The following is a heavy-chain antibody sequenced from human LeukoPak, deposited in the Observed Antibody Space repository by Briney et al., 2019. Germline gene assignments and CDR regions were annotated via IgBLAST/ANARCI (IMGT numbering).Heavy chain of an antibody. J-gene: IGHJ6*03. CDR1: GGTFSSYA. CDR3: ARHERNYYDSSGYYSVDYYYYYMDV. V-gene: IGHV1-69*05. D-gene: IGHD3-22*01. Sequence: SVKVSCKASGGTFSSYAISWVRQAPGQGLEWMGGIIPIFGTANYAQKFQGRVTITTDESTSTAYMELSSLRSEDTAVYYCARHERNYYDSSGYYSVDYYYYYMDVWGKGTTVTVSS. CDR2: IIPIFGTA.